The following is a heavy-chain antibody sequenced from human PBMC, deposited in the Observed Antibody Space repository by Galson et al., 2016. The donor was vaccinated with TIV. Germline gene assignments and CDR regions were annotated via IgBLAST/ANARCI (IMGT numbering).Heavy chain of an antibody. Sequence: VKVSCKASGYTFTSYHLHWVRQAPGQGLEWMGIIKDTGVTTTYPQRFQGRLTITRDTSTTTVYMELSSLRSEDTAVYYCAREMPATSFFDYWGQGTLVTVSS. D-gene: IGHD2-2*01. CDR3: AREMPATSFFDY. CDR2: IKDTGVTT. CDR1: GYTFTSYH. J-gene: IGHJ4*02. V-gene: IGHV1-46*01.